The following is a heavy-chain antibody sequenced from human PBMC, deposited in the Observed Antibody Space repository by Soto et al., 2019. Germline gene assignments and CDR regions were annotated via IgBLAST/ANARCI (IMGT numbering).Heavy chain of an antibody. CDR3: ARGSDSSGYGFDY. V-gene: IGHV4-31*03. J-gene: IGHJ4*02. CDR2: IYYSGST. CDR1: GGSISSGGYY. D-gene: IGHD3-22*01. Sequence: QVQLQESGPGLVKPSQTLSLTCTVSGGSISSGGYYWSWIRRHPGKGLEWIGYIYYSGSTYYNPSLKSRVTISVDTSKNQFSLKLSSVTAADTAVYYCARGSDSSGYGFDYWGQGTLVTVSS.